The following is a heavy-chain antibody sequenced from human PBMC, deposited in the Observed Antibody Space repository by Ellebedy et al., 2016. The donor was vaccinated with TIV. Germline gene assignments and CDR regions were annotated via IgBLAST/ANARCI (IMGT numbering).Heavy chain of an antibody. Sequence: GGSLRLSXLASAFPFTNDWMAWVRQVPGKGLEWVALINPDGSQREYVDSVKGRFTISRDNAQNSLYLQMNSLRAEDTALYYCARDPFNGALDYWGQGTLVTVSS. V-gene: IGHV3-7*01. J-gene: IGHJ4*02. D-gene: IGHD4-17*01. CDR3: ARDPFNGALDY. CDR2: INPDGSQR. CDR1: AFPFTNDW.